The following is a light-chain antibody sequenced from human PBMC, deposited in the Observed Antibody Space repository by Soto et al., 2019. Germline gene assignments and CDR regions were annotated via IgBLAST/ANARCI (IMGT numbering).Light chain of an antibody. J-gene: IGLJ1*01. CDR3: GSYAGNKFYV. Sequence: QSALTQPPSASGSPGRSVTISCTGTSSDVGGYNFVSWYQHLPGKAPKLIIYDVGERPSGVPDRFSGSKSGNTASLTVSGLQAEDEADYYGGSYAGNKFYVFGTGTKLTVL. V-gene: IGLV2-8*01. CDR1: SSDVGGYNF. CDR2: DVG.